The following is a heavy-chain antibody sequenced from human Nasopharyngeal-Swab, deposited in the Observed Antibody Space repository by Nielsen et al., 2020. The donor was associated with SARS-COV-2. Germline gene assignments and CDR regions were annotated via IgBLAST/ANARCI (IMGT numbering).Heavy chain of an antibody. CDR2: IYYSGST. J-gene: IGHJ4*02. V-gene: IGHV4-39*01. D-gene: IGHD3-22*01. Sequence: SETLSLTCTVSGGSISSSSYYWGWIRQPPGKGLEWIGGIYYSGSTYYNPSLKSRVTISVDTSKNQFSLKLSSVTAADTAVYYCARHRHRSSGNPHYFDYWGQGTLVTVSS. CDR1: GGSISSSSYY. CDR3: ARHRHRSSGNPHYFDY.